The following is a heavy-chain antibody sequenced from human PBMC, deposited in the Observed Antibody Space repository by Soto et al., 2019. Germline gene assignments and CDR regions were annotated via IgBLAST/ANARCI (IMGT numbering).Heavy chain of an antibody. J-gene: IGHJ4*02. D-gene: IGHD3-22*01. V-gene: IGHV1-46*01. CDR2: INPSGGST. Sequence: ASVKLSCKASGYTFTSYYMHWVRQAPGQGLEWMGIINPSGGSTSYAQKFQGRVTMTRDTSTSTVYMELSSLRSEDTAVYYCAREEYYYDSSGYCPGIDYWGQGTLVTVSS. CDR1: GYTFTSYY. CDR3: AREEYYYDSSGYCPGIDY.